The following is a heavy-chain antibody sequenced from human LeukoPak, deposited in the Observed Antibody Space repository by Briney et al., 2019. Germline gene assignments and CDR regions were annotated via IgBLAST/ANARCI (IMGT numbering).Heavy chain of an antibody. J-gene: IGHJ4*02. D-gene: IGHD2/OR15-2a*01. CDR3: ARYYLSTLDD. CDR2: THHSDLT. CDR1: AISITTFY. Sequence: PSQTLSLTCTVSAISITTFYWAWIRQPPGKGLEWIGYTHHSDLTAYIPSLKNRVTISVAPSKNQFSLRLHSLTSTGTPVYSGARYYLSTLDDWGQGTLVTVSS. V-gene: IGHV4-59*01.